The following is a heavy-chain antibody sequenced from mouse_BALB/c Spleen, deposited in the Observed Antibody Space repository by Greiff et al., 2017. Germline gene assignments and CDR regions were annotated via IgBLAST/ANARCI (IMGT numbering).Heavy chain of an antibody. D-gene: IGHD2-4*01. V-gene: IGHV14-3*02. Sequence: EVQLQQSGAELVKPGASVKLSCTASGFNIKDTYMHWVKQRPEQGLEWIGRIDPANGNTKYDPKFQGKATITADTASNTAYLQLSSLTAEDTAVYYCARADYDPWFADWGQGTLVTVSA. CDR1: GFNIKDTY. CDR2: IDPANGNT. CDR3: ARADYDPWFAD. J-gene: IGHJ3*01.